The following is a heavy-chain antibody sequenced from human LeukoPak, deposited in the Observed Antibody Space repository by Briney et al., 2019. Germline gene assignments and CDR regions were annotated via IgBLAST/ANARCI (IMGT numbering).Heavy chain of an antibody. CDR1: GFTFSSYG. J-gene: IGHJ1*01. D-gene: IGHD6-19*01. CDR2: IWYDGSNK. Sequence: GGSLRLSCAASGFTFSSYGMHWVRQAPGKGLEWVAVIWYDGSNKYYADSVKGRFTISRDNSKNTLYLQMNSLRAEDTAVYYCARDSSGWYLQYFQHWGQGTLVTVSS. V-gene: IGHV3-33*01. CDR3: ARDSSGWYLQYFQH.